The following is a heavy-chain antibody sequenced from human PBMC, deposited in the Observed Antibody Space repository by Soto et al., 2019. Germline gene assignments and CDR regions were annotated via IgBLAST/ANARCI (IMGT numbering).Heavy chain of an antibody. J-gene: IGHJ4*02. CDR2: ISYDGSNK. Sequence: LRLSCAASGFTFSSYGMHWVRQAPGKGLEWVAVISYDGSNKYYADSVKGRFTISRDNSKNTLYLQMNSLRAEDTAVYYCAKGAVGTMIVVVAYFGYWGQGTLVTVSS. CDR1: GFTFSSYG. V-gene: IGHV3-30*18. CDR3: AKGAVGTMIVVVAYFGY. D-gene: IGHD3-22*01.